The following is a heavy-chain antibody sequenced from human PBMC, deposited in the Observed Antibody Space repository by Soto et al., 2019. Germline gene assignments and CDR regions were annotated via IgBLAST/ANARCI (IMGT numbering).Heavy chain of an antibody. CDR3: ARHRVMECDTTNLAGLHDK. CDR1: GGSISSNSYY. CDR2: IYYSGHT. J-gene: IGHJ4*02. V-gene: IGHV4-39*01. Sequence: QLQLQESVPGLVKPSETLSITCTGLGGSISSNSYYLGLIRQPPGKGLEWIASIYYSGHTYYNPSPDSRVTISMDTSEDKFFLGLTSVTTADTAVYYCARHRVMECDTTNLAGLHDKWGQGTVVTVSS. D-gene: IGHD3-3*01.